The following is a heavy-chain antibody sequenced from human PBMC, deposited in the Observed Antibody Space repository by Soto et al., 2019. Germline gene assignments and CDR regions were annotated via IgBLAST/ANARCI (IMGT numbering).Heavy chain of an antibody. CDR2: INHSGST. CDR1: GGSFSGYY. CDR3: ARGWELLLDY. J-gene: IGHJ4*02. D-gene: IGHD1-26*01. V-gene: IGHV4-34*01. Sequence: QVQLQQWGAGLLKPSETLSLTCAVYGGSFSGYYWSWIRQPPGKGLEWIGEINHSGSTNYNPTLKSRVTISVDTSKNQFSLKLSSVTAAYTAVYYCARGWELLLDYWGQGTLVTVSS.